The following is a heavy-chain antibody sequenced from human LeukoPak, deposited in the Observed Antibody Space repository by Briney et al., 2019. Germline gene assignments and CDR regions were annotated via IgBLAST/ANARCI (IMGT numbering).Heavy chain of an antibody. Sequence: PGGSLRLSCAASGFTFSSYAMSWVRQAPGKGLEWVSAISGSGGSTYYADSVKGRFTISRDNSKNTLYLQMNSLRAEDTAVYYCAKQDRDPNYSYGYGVDYWGQGTLVTVSS. D-gene: IGHD5-18*01. CDR1: GFTFSSYA. V-gene: IGHV3-23*01. J-gene: IGHJ4*02. CDR3: AKQDRDPNYSYGYGVDY. CDR2: ISGSGGST.